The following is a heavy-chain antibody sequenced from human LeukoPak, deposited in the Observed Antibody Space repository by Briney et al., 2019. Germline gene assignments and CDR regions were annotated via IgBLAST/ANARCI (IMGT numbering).Heavy chain of an antibody. CDR3: ARDTAMGTSDEAFDI. CDR2: IYYSGST. V-gene: IGHV4-61*05. D-gene: IGHD5-18*01. J-gene: IGHJ3*02. CDR1: GGSISSSSYY. Sequence: PSETLSLTCTVSGGSISSSSYYWGWIRQPPGKGLEWIGYIYYSGSTNYNPSLKSRVTISVDTSKNQFSLKLSSVTAADTAVYYCARDTAMGTSDEAFDIWGQGTMVTVSS.